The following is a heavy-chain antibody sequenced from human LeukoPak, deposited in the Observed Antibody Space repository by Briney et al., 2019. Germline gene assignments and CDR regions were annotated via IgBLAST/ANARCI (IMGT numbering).Heavy chain of an antibody. J-gene: IGHJ4*02. CDR1: GFTFSGSA. CDR3: TPNYYDSSGYYYSPFDY. V-gene: IGHV3-73*01. D-gene: IGHD3-22*01. CDR2: IRSKANSYAT. Sequence: TGGSLRLSCAASGFTFSGSAMHWVRQASGKGLEWVGRIRSKANSYATAYAASVKGRFTISRDDSKNTAYLQMNSLKTEDTAVYYCTPNYYDSSGYYYSPFDYWGQGTLVTVSS.